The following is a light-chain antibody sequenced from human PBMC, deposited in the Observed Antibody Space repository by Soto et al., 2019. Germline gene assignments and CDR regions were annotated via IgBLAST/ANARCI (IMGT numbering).Light chain of an antibody. Sequence: QSVLTQPASVSGSPGQSITISCTGTTSDIGTYNYVSWYQHRPGTAPKLMIYEVSNRPSGVSNRFSGSKSGYTASLTISGLQADDEADYYCSSYGSSTTLDVLFGGGTKLTVL. CDR2: EVS. CDR3: SSYGSSTTLDVL. V-gene: IGLV2-14*01. J-gene: IGLJ2*01. CDR1: TSDIGTYNY.